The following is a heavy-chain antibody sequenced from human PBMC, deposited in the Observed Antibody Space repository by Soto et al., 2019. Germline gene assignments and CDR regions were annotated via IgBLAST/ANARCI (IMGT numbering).Heavy chain of an antibody. CDR3: AKAGDYSYFDY. CDR1: GFTVTSYA. D-gene: IGHD2-21*01. V-gene: IGHV3-23*01. J-gene: IGHJ4*02. CDR2: ISGSGGSA. Sequence: GGSLRLSCAASGFTVTSYAMNWVRQAPGKGLEWVSAISGSGGSAYYANSVKGRFTISRDNSKNTLYLQMNRLRAEDTAAYYSAKAGDYSYFDYWGQGTLVTVSS.